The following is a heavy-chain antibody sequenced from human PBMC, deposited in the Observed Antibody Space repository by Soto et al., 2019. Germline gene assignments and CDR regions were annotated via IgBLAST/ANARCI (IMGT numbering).Heavy chain of an antibody. D-gene: IGHD2-15*01. Sequence: QVQLVESGGGVVQPGTSLRLSCAASGFSLNNYGMNWVRQAPGKGLEWVAVISNNGSNSYYADSVRGRFTISRDNSKNTLDLQLHSMRPADTAVYYWATGGFCSGGSCPGYFFYYYGMNVWGQGTTVTVSS. CDR1: GFSLNNYG. CDR2: ISNNGSNS. V-gene: IGHV3-30*03. CDR3: ATGGFCSGGSCPGYFFYYYGMNV. J-gene: IGHJ6*02.